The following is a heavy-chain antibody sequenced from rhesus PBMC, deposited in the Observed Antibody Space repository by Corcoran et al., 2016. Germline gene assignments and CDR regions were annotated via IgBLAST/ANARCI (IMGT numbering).Heavy chain of an antibody. V-gene: IGHV3S25*01. Sequence: EVQLVESGGGLAKPGGSLRLSCAASGFTFSSYWMNRVRQAPGKGLEWVSAINSGRGNTYYADSRKGRFAISRDNSKNTLSLQMSSLRAEDTAVYYCAKRFCIDEDDYGYYYTDYGLDSWGQGVVVTVSS. CDR3: AKRFCIDEDDYGYYYTDYGLDS. CDR2: INSGRGNT. CDR1: GFTFSSYW. D-gene: IGHD3-9*01. J-gene: IGHJ6*01.